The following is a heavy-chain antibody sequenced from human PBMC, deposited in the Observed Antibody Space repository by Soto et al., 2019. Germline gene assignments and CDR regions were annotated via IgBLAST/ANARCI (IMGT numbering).Heavy chain of an antibody. CDR3: ARGVYCSSTSCYKRYYYYGMDV. CDR1: GGSFSGYY. J-gene: IGHJ6*02. Sequence: SETLSLTCAVYGGSFSGYYWSWIRQPPGKGLEWIGEINHSGSTNYNPSLKSRVTISVDTSKNQFSLKLSSVTAADTAVYYCARGVYCSSTSCYKRYYYYGMDVWGQGTTVTVSS. V-gene: IGHV4-34*01. CDR2: INHSGST. D-gene: IGHD2-2*02.